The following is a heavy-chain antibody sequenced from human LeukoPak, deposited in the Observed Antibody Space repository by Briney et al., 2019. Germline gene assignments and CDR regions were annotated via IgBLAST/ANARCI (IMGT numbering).Heavy chain of an antibody. V-gene: IGHV4-4*07. CDR3: ARARMTPGAYYYYYMDV. D-gene: IGHD4-17*01. CDR2: IYTSGST. J-gene: IGHJ6*03. CDR1: GGSISSYY. Sequence: SETLSLTCTVSGGSISSYYWSWIRQPAGKGLEWIGRIYTSGSTNYNPSLRSRVTMSVDTSKNQFSLKLSSVTAADTAVYYCARARMTPGAYYYYYMDVWGKGTTVTVSS.